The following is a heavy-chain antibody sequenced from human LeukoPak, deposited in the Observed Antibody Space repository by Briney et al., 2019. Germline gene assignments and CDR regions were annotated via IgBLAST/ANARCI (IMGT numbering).Heavy chain of an antibody. V-gene: IGHV4-61*02. J-gene: IGHJ4*02. Sequence: SQTLSLTCTVSGGSISSGSYFWSWIRQPAGKGLEWIGRISTSGSTNYNPSLKSRVTISVDTSKNQFSLNLSSVTAADTAVYYCVRVPFKQWLDLFDYWGQGTLVTVSS. D-gene: IGHD6-19*01. CDR1: GGSISSGSYF. CDR2: ISTSGST. CDR3: VRVPFKQWLDLFDY.